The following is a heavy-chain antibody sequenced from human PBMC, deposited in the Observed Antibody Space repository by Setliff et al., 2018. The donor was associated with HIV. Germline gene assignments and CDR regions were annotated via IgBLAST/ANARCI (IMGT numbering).Heavy chain of an antibody. CDR2: IYYSGST. V-gene: IGHV4-31*03. D-gene: IGHD7-27*01. J-gene: IGHJ4*02. CDR3: ARAFWGSVDY. Sequence: SETLSLTCTVSGGSISSGGYYWSWIRQHPGKGLEWIGYIYYSGSTYYNPSLKSRVTISVDTSKNQFSLKLSSVTAADTAVYYCARAFWGSVDYWGQGTLVTVS. CDR1: GGSISSGGYY.